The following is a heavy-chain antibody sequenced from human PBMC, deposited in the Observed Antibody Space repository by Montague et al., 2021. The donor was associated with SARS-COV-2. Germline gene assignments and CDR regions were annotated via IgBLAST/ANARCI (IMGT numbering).Heavy chain of an antibody. CDR1: GDSVSSNSAD. V-gene: IGHV6-1*01. CDR3: ARRRAHSDHDSGLDV. J-gene: IGHJ6*02. Sequence: CAISGDSVSSNSADWNWIRQTPSRGLEWLGKTYYRSKWYNDYAVSVKSRITINPDTSKNQFSLQLNSVTPEDTAVYYCARRRAHSDHDSGLDVWGQGTTVTVSS. CDR2: TYYRSKWYN. D-gene: IGHD5-12*01.